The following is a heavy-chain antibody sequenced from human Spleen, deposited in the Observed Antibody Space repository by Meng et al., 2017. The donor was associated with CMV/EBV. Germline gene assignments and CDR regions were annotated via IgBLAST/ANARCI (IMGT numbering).Heavy chain of an antibody. Sequence: SETLSLTCTVSGGSISSSSYYWGWIRQPPGKGLEWIGSIYYSGSTYYNPSLKSRVTISVDTSKNQFSLRLHSVTAADTAVYYCARDESYYGVDVWGQGATVTVSS. V-gene: IGHV4-39*07. CDR3: ARDESYYGVDV. CDR1: GGSISSSSYY. J-gene: IGHJ6*02. CDR2: IYYSGST.